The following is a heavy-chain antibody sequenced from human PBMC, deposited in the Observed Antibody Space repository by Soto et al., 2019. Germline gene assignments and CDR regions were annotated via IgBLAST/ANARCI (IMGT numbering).Heavy chain of an antibody. CDR1: GFTFSSYA. Sequence: QVQLVESGGGVVQPGRSLRLSCAASGFTFSSYAMHWVRQAPGKGLEWVAVISYDGSNKYYADSVKGRFTISRDNSKNTLYLQMNSLRAEDTAVYYCARDWDGYNDYWGQGTLVTVSS. CDR2: ISYDGSNK. J-gene: IGHJ4*02. V-gene: IGHV3-30-3*01. CDR3: ARDWDGYNDY. D-gene: IGHD5-12*01.